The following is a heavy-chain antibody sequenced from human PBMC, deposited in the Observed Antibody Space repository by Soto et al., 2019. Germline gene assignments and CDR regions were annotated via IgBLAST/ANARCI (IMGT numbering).Heavy chain of an antibody. CDR2: INPNSGGT. D-gene: IGHD1-1*01. CDR3: ARAKTETKWSDAFDI. J-gene: IGHJ3*02. CDR1: GYTFTGYY. V-gene: IGHV1-2*04. Sequence: ASVKVSCKASGYTFTGYYMHWVRQAPGQGLEWMGWINPNSGGTNYAQKFQGWVTMTRDTSISTAYMELSRLRSDDTAVYYCARAKTETKWSDAFDIWGQGTMVTVSS.